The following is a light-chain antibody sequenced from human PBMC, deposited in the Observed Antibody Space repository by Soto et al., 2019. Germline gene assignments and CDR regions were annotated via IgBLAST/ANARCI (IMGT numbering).Light chain of an antibody. CDR2: DAS. V-gene: IGKV3-11*01. J-gene: IGKJ4*01. Sequence: EIVLTQSPATLALSPGERASLSCRASQSVSNFLAWYQQQPGQAPSLLIFDASNRATGIPARFSGSGSGTDFNLTISSLEPEDFAVYYCQQRTTWPLTFGGGTKVEIK. CDR1: QSVSNF. CDR3: QQRTTWPLT.